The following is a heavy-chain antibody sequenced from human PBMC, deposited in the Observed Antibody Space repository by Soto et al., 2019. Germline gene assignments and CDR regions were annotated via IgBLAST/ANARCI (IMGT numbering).Heavy chain of an antibody. Sequence: GGSLRLSCAASGFTFSSYGMHWVRQAPGKGLEWVAVISYDGSNKYYADSVKGRFTISRDNSKNTLYLQMNSLRAEDTAVYYCAKGSDYYYGMDVWGQGTTVTVSS. J-gene: IGHJ6*02. V-gene: IGHV3-30*18. CDR1: GFTFSSYG. CDR2: ISYDGSNK. CDR3: AKGSDYYYGMDV.